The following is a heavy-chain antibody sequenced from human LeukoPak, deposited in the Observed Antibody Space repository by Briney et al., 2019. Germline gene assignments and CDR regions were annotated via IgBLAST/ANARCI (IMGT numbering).Heavy chain of an antibody. D-gene: IGHD2-2*01. J-gene: IGHJ6*02. Sequence: PGESLKISRAASGFTFSSYGMHWVRQAPGKGLEWVAVIWYDGSNKYYSDSVKGRFTISRDNSKNTLYLQMNSLRAEDTAVYYCARVLVSAATSRYYYYGMDVWGQGTTVTVSS. CDR2: IWYDGSNK. CDR3: ARVLVSAATSRYYYYGMDV. V-gene: IGHV3-33*01. CDR1: GFTFSSYG.